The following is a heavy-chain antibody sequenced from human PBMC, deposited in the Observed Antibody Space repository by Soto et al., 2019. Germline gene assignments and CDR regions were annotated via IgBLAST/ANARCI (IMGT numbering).Heavy chain of an antibody. Sequence: SETLSLTCTVSGGSISSGGYYWSWIRQHPGKGLEWIGYIYYSGSTYYNPSLKSRVTISVDTSKNQFSLKLSSVTAADTAVYYCARAPITILGYYFDYWGQGTLVTVSS. CDR3: ARAPITILGYYFDY. V-gene: IGHV4-31*03. CDR2: IYYSGST. D-gene: IGHD3-3*01. CDR1: GGSISSGGYY. J-gene: IGHJ4*02.